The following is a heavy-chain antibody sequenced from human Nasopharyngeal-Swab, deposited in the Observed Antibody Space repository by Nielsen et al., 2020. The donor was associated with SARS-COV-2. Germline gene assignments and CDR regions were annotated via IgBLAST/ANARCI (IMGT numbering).Heavy chain of an antibody. D-gene: IGHD5-12*01. CDR2: IYPRDSDT. CDR3: VRPEGVATSFKYYFQYGMDV. Sequence: GGSLRLSCKGSAHTFTTFWLTWVRQMPGKGLEWMGIIYPRDSDTRYSPSFQGQVTISADKSISTAYLQWSSLKASDTAMYYCVRPEGVATSFKYYFQYGMDVWGQGTMVTVPS. V-gene: IGHV5-51*01. CDR1: AHTFTTFW. J-gene: IGHJ6*02.